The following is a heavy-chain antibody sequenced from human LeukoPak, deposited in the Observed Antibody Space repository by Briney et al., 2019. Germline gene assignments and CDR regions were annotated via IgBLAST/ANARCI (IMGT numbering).Heavy chain of an antibody. Sequence: GASVKVSCKASGGTFSSYAISWVRQAPGQGLEWMGGFIPIFGTANYAQKFQGRVTITTDESTSTAYMELSSLRSEDTAVYYCARDIVVVPAARPMNNWFDPWGQGTLVTVSS. D-gene: IGHD2-2*02. CDR3: ARDIVVVPAARPMNNWFDP. V-gene: IGHV1-69*05. CDR2: FIPIFGTA. J-gene: IGHJ5*02. CDR1: GGTFSSYA.